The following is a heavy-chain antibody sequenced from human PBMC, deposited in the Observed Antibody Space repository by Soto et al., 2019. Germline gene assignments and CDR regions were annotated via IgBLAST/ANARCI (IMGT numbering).Heavy chain of an antibody. Sequence: QVQLVQSGAEVKKPGSSVKVSCKASGYIFSSHAISWVRQAPGQGLEWVGGIFPIFGRANYAQKFQGRVTITADKSTSTGYMELSSLRSEDTAVFFCARQLERGLYYFDLWGQGTLITVSS. CDR1: GYIFSSHA. CDR3: ARQLERGLYYFDL. V-gene: IGHV1-69*06. CDR2: IFPIFGRA. J-gene: IGHJ4*02. D-gene: IGHD1-1*01.